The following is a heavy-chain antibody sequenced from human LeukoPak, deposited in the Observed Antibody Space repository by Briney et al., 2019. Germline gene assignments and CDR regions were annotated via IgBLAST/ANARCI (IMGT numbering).Heavy chain of an antibody. CDR2: INHSGST. J-gene: IGHJ6*03. D-gene: IGHD1-1*01. Sequence: SETLSLTCAVYGGSFSGYYWSWIRQPPGKGLEWIGEINHSGSTNYNPSLKSRVTISVDTSKNQFSLKLSSVTAADTAVYYCARGRRNGGLYYYYYYMDVWGKGTTVTVSS. V-gene: IGHV4-34*01. CDR1: GGSFSGYY. CDR3: ARGRRNGGLYYYYYYMDV.